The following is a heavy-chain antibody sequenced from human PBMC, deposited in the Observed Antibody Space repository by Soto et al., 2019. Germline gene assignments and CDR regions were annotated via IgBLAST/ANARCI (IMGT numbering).Heavy chain of an antibody. CDR2: ISAYNGNT. V-gene: IGHV1-18*01. Sequence: ASVKVSCKASGYTFTSYGISWVRQAPGQGLEWMGWISAYNGNTNYAQKLQGRVTMTTDTSTSTAYMELRSLRSDDTAVYYCARDQSSPHDSSGYYYVPYYYYYGMDVWGQGTTVPVSS. J-gene: IGHJ6*02. D-gene: IGHD3-22*01. CDR1: GYTFTSYG. CDR3: ARDQSSPHDSSGYYYVPYYYYYGMDV.